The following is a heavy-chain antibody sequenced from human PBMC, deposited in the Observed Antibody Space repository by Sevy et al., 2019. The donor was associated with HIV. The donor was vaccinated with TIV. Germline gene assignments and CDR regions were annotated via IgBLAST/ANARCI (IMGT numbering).Heavy chain of an antibody. V-gene: IGHV3-33*01. CDR3: ARERGSYTLFDY. Sequence: GGSPRLSCAASGFTFSSYGMHWVRQAPGKGLEWVAVIWYDGSNKYYADSVKGRFTISRDNSKNTLYLQMNSLRAEDTAVYYCARERGSYTLFDYRGQGTLVTVSS. J-gene: IGHJ4*02. CDR1: GFTFSSYG. D-gene: IGHD1-26*01. CDR2: IWYDGSNK.